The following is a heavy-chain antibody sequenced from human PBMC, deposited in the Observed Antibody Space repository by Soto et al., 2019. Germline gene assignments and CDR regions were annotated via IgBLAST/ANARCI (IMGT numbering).Heavy chain of an antibody. Sequence: GGSLRLSCAASGFAFSSYWMHWVRQAPGKGLVWVSRIDPYETGINYADSVKGRFTISRDNAKNTLYLQMNSLRAEDTAVYYCTSDIFGVRDSWCQGTLVTVSS. CDR1: GFAFSSYW. J-gene: IGHJ4*02. D-gene: IGHD3-10*02. CDR3: TSDIFGVRDS. V-gene: IGHV3-74*01. CDR2: IDPYETGI.